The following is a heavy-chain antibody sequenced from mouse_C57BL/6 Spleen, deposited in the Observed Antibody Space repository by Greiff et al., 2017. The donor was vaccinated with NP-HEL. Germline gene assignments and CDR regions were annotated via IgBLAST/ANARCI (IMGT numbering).Heavy chain of an antibody. D-gene: IGHD4-1*01. CDR1: GYTFTDYY. J-gene: IGHJ4*01. CDR2: INPYNGGT. V-gene: IGHV1-19*01. CDR3: ARSTGTFYAMDY. Sequence: EVQLQQSGPVLVKPGASVKMSCKASGYTFTDYYMNWVKQSPGKSLEWIGVINPYNGGTSYNQKFKGKATLTVDKSSSTAYMELTSLTSEDSAGYYCARSTGTFYAMDYWGQGTSVTVSS.